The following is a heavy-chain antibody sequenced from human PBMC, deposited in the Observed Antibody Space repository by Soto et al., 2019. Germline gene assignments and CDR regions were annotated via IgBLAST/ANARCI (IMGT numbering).Heavy chain of an antibody. Sequence: PGESLKISCHSSGYNFINYWIGWVRQMPGKGLEWMGIILPGDSDTRYSPSFQGRVTISVDKSSSTAYLQWSSLKASDTAMYYCSRQGEMATVAAFDIWGQGTMVTVSS. D-gene: IGHD3-16*01. CDR2: ILPGDSDT. CDR3: SRQGEMATVAAFDI. J-gene: IGHJ3*02. V-gene: IGHV5-51*01. CDR1: GYNFINYW.